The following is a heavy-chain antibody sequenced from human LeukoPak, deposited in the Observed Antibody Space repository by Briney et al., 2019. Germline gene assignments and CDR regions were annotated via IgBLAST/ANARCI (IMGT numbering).Heavy chain of an antibody. Sequence: GGSLRLSCAASGFTFSSYAMHWVRQAPGKGLEYVSAISSNGGSTYYANSVKCRFAISRDNSKNTLYLQMGSLRAEDMAVYYCARDKYYDSSGYYFYFDYWGQGTLVTVSS. V-gene: IGHV3-64*01. CDR3: ARDKYYDSSGYYFYFDY. J-gene: IGHJ4*02. CDR2: ISSNGGST. CDR1: GFTFSSYA. D-gene: IGHD3-22*01.